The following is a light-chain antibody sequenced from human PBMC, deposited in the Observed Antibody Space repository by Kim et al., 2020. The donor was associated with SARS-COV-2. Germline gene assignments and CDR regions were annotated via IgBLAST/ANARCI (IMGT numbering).Light chain of an antibody. V-gene: IGLV3-21*04. Sequence: AQGQTAGITCEGNNLASKTVHWYQQRPRQLPVLVIYFDRNRPSGIPERFSGANSGNTATLTISRVEAGDEAFYHCQVWDSSADHPVFGGGTKLTVL. CDR3: QVWDSSADHPV. CDR2: FDR. CDR1: NLASKT. J-gene: IGLJ2*01.